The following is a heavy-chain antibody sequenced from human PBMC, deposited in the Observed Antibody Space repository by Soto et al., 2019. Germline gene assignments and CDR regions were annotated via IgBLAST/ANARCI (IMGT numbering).Heavy chain of an antibody. CDR3: VGESFYRLDY. J-gene: IGHJ4*02. CDR2: SRAKSNGYTT. CDR1: GFTFSDFH. D-gene: IGHD3-16*01. Sequence: EVQLVESGGGLVQPGGSLRLSCAASGFTFSDFHMYWVRQAPGKGLEWVGRSRAKSNGYTTEYAASVKGRFTVSRDDSKNTLFLQMNSLNIGDAAVYYCVGESFYRLDYWGQGSLVTVSS. V-gene: IGHV3-72*01.